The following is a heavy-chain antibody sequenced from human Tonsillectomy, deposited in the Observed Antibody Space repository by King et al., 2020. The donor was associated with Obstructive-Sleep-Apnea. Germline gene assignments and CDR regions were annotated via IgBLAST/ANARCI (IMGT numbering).Heavy chain of an antibody. CDR2: FDPSDSYT. J-gene: IGHJ3*01. CDR3: ARHEYSTSGDALDF. V-gene: IGHV5-10-1*01. D-gene: IGHD6-6*01. CDR1: GYSFTSYW. Sequence: QLVQSGAEMKKPGESLRISCEGSGYSFTSYWISWVRQMPGKGLEWMGRFDPSDSYTNYSPSFQGHVTISADKSISTAYLQWSSLKASDTAMYYCARHEYSTSGDALDFWGKGAMVTVSS.